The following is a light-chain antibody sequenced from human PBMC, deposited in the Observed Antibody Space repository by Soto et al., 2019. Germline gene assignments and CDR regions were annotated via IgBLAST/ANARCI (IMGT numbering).Light chain of an antibody. J-gene: IGLJ1*01. CDR3: CSYTSSSTAV. V-gene: IGLV2-14*01. CDR2: EVS. Sequence: QSALTQPASVSGSPGQSITISCTGTSSDVGGYNYVSWYQQHPGKAPKLMIYEVSNRPSGVSNRFSGSKSGNTASLTISGLQAEDEADYYCCSYTSSSTAVFGTGTKATVL. CDR1: SSDVGGYNY.